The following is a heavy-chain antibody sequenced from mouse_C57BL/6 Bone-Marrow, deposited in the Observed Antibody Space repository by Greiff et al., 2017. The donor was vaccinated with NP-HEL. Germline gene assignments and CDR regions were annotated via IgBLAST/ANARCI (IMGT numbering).Heavy chain of an antibody. CDR2: INPSSGYT. CDR3: ARFYYNWFAY. D-gene: IGHD2-1*01. Sequence: QVHVKQSGAELAKPGASVKLSCKASGYTFTSYWMPWVKQRPGQGLEWIGYINPSSGYTKYNQKFKDKATLTADKSSSTAYMQLSSLTYEDSAVYYCARFYYNWFAYRGQGTLVTVSA. V-gene: IGHV1-7*01. CDR1: GYTFTSYW. J-gene: IGHJ3*01.